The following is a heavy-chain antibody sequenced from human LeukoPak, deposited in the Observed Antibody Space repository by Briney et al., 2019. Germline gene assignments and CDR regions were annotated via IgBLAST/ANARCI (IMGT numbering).Heavy chain of an antibody. V-gene: IGHV4-34*01. J-gene: IGHJ4*02. Sequence: SGTLSLTCAVYVGSFSGYYWSWIRRPPGKGQEWIGEINHSGSTNYNPSLKSRVTISIDTSKDQFSLKLSSVTAADTAVYYCARGRNYYDSSGYYYFDYWGQGTLVTVSS. D-gene: IGHD3-22*01. CDR2: INHSGST. CDR1: VGSFSGYY. CDR3: ARGRNYYDSSGYYYFDY.